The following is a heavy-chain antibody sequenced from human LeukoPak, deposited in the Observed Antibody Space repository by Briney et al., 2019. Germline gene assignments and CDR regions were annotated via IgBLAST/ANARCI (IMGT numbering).Heavy chain of an antibody. CDR2: INPNSGGT. CDR3: VRVSVVPAGFDP. CDR1: GYTFTGYY. D-gene: IGHD2-2*01. V-gene: IGHV1-2*02. Sequence: VASVKVSCKASGYTFTGYYMHWVRQAPGQGLEWMGWINPNSGGTNYAQKFQGRVTMTRDTSISTAYMELSRLRSDDTAVYYCVRVSVVPAGFDPWGQGTLVTVSS. J-gene: IGHJ5*02.